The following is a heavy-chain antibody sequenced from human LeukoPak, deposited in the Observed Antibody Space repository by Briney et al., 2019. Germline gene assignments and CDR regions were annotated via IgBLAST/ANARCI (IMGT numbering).Heavy chain of an antibody. D-gene: IGHD3-3*01. Sequence: SVKVSCKASGGTFSSYAISWVRQAPGQGLEWMGGIIPIFGTANYAQKFQGRVTITADESTSTAYMELSSLRSEDTAVYYCAKGPIFGVVDYYYYYMDVWGKGTTVTVSS. CDR2: IIPIFGTA. CDR1: GGTFSSYA. V-gene: IGHV1-69*13. J-gene: IGHJ6*03. CDR3: AKGPIFGVVDYYYYYMDV.